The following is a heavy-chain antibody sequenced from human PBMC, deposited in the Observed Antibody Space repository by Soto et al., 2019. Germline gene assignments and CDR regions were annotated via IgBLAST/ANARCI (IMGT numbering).Heavy chain of an antibody. CDR2: ISPNSGGT. Sequence: QVHLVQSGAEVKKPGASVKVSCKASGYTFTGYYMHWVRQAPGQGLEWMGWISPNSGGTNFAHKFQGRGTMTTDTSINTAYMELSRLTYDDTAVYYCARDRVPFSSSSGHYYYGMDVWGPGTTVTVSS. CDR3: ARDRVPFSSSSGHYYYGMDV. V-gene: IGHV1-2*02. D-gene: IGHD6-6*01. CDR1: GYTFTGYY. J-gene: IGHJ6*02.